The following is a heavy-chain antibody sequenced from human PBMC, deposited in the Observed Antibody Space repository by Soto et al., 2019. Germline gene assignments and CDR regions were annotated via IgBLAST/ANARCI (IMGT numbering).Heavy chain of an antibody. V-gene: IGHV4-31*03. J-gene: IGHJ4*02. CDR1: GGSISSGGYY. D-gene: IGHD2-15*01. CDR3: ARAGYCSGGSCYSLYYFDY. CDR2: IYYSGST. Sequence: QVQLQESGPGLVKPSQTLSLTCTVSGGSISSGGYYWSWIRQHPGKGLEWIGYIYYSGSTYYNPSLKSRVTISVDTSENQFSLKLSSVTAADTAVYYCARAGYCSGGSCYSLYYFDYWGQGTLVTVSS.